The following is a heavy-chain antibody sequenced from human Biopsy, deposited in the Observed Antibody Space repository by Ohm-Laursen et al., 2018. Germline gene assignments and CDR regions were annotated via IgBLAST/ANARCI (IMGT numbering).Heavy chain of an antibody. CDR2: ISWNRVGI. Sequence: SLRLSCSASGFIFDDYAMNWVRQAPGKGLGWVSGISWNRVGIGYADSVKGRFTISRDNAKNFLYLEMNNLRPEDTALYYCAKIHYSGGSCYPNAFDMWGHGTRVTVS. CDR1: GFIFDDYA. CDR3: AKIHYSGGSCYPNAFDM. V-gene: IGHV3-9*01. D-gene: IGHD2-15*01. J-gene: IGHJ3*02.